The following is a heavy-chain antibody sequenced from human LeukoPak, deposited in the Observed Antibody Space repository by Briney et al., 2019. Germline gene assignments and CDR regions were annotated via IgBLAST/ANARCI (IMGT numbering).Heavy chain of an antibody. CDR3: ARDRPYSSSWYDY. CDR2: IYYSGST. D-gene: IGHD6-13*01. V-gene: IGHV4-39*07. Sequence: PSETLSLTCTVSGGSISSSSYYWGWIRQPPGKGLEWIGSIYYSGSTYYNPSLKSRVTIPVDTSKNQFSLKLSSVTAADTAVYYCARDRPYSSSWYDYWGQGTLVTVSS. J-gene: IGHJ4*02. CDR1: GGSISSSSYY.